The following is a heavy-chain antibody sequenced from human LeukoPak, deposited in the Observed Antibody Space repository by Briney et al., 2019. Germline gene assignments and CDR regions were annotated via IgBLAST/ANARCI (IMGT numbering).Heavy chain of an antibody. CDR2: INWKSDKI. V-gene: IGHV3-9*01. CDR3: AKDRYCTSSSCPIDY. J-gene: IGHJ4*02. D-gene: IGHD2-2*01. CDR1: GYSFDEYA. Sequence: GGPLRHSCAGSGYSFDEYAMHWVRQAPGKGLEWVSGINWKSDKIGYADSVKGRFTISRDNSKNSLYLQMNSLRVEDTALYYCAKDRYCTSSSCPIDYWGQGTMVTVSS.